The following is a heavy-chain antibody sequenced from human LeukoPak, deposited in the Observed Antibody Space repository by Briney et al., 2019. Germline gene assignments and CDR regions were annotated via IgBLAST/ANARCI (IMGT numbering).Heavy chain of an antibody. CDR1: GFTFTSYA. Sequence: GGSLRLSCSASGFTFTSYAMSWVRQTPGKGLEWVSSVSASGVSTDYADSVKGRFTISRANSKNTLYLQINSLRAEDTAVYYCAKQSSSGWYASFDSWGQGTLVTVSS. CDR2: VSASGVST. V-gene: IGHV3-23*01. CDR3: AKQSSSGWYASFDS. D-gene: IGHD6-19*01. J-gene: IGHJ5*01.